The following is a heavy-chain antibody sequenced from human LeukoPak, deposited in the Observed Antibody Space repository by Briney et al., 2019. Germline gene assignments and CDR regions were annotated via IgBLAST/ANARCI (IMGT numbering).Heavy chain of an antibody. V-gene: IGHV4-59*01. J-gene: IGHJ3*02. CDR1: GGSFSGYY. CDR2: ISYSGST. Sequence: SETLSLTCAVYGGSFSGYYWSWIRQPPGKGLEWIGYISYSGSTNYNPSLKSRVTISIDTSKNQFSLKLNSVAAADTAVYHCARGDQVRAYSFHIWGQGTMVTVSS. D-gene: IGHD1-26*01. CDR3: ARGDQVRAYSFHI.